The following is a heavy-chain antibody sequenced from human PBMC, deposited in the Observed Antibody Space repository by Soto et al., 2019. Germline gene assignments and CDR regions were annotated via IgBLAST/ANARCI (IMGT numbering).Heavy chain of an antibody. V-gene: IGHV3-15*01. CDR1: GFTSINPG. D-gene: IGHD2-21*02. J-gene: IGHJ4*02. CDR3: TTVGGNSGALDY. CDR2: IKSKSDGGTT. Sequence: EVQLVESGGGLVKPGGSLRLSCAASGFTSINPGMSWVGQAPGKGRGWVGRIKSKSDGGTTDYAAPVKGRFTISRDDSKNTLYLQMNSLKTEDTAVYYCTTVGGNSGALDYWGQGTLVTVSS.